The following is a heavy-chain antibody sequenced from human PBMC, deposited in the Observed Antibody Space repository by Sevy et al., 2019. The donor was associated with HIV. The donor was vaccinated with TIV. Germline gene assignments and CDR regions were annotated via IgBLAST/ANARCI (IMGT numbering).Heavy chain of an antibody. V-gene: IGHV3-23*01. Sequence: GGSLRLSCVASGFTFSKYSMSWVRQTPGKGLEWVSTVSFACGRINYADSVKGRFTKCRDDSRNTFYLQMNSLRAEDTAIYYCAREGCSKPHDYWGQGTLVTVSS. J-gene: IGHJ4*02. CDR2: VSFACGRI. CDR1: GFTFSKYS. D-gene: IGHD2-2*01. CDR3: AREGCSKPHDY.